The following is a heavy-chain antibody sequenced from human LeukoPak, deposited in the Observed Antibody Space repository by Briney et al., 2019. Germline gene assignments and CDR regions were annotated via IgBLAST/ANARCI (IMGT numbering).Heavy chain of an antibody. V-gene: IGHV4-34*01. J-gene: IGHJ5*02. CDR3: AREGLGGSGRHNWFDP. CDR1: GGSFSGYY. Sequence: SETLSLTCAVYGGSFSGYYWSWIRQPPGKGLEWIESIYHSGSTYYNPSLKSRVTISVDTSKNQFSLKLSSVTAADTAVYYCAREGLGGSGRHNWFDPWGQGTLVTVSS. CDR2: IYHSGST. D-gene: IGHD2-15*01.